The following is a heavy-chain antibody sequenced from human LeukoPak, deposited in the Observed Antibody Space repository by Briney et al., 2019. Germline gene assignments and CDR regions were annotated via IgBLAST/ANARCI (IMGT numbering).Heavy chain of an antibody. CDR2: IRSKAYGGTT. CDR3: TRETYYYDSSGYYDAFDI. CDR1: GFTFGDYA. Sequence: GGSLRLSCTASGFTFGDYAMSWFRQAPGKGLEWVSFIRSKAYGGTTEYAASVKGRFTISRDDSKSIAYLQMNSLKTEDTAVYYCTRETYYYDSSGYYDAFDIWGQGTMVTVSS. V-gene: IGHV3-49*03. D-gene: IGHD3-22*01. J-gene: IGHJ3*02.